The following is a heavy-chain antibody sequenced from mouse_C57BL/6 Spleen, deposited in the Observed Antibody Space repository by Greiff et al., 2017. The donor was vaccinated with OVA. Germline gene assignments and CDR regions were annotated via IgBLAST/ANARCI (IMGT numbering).Heavy chain of an antibody. J-gene: IGHJ2*01. V-gene: IGHV5-9*01. CDR1: GFTFSSYT. D-gene: IGHD1-1*01. Sequence: EVKVVESGGGLVKPGGSLKLSCAASGFTFSSYTMSWVRQTPEKRLEWVATISGGGGNTYYPDSVKGRFTISRDNAKNTLYLQMSSLRSEDTALYYCARHHYYGSSYFDYWGQGTTLTVSS. CDR2: ISGGGGNT. CDR3: ARHHYYGSSYFDY.